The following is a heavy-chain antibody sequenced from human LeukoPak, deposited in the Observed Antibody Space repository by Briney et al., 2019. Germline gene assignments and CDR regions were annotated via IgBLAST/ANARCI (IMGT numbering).Heavy chain of an antibody. CDR1: GFTFNRDA. CDR3: ARGGANFFDF. J-gene: IGHJ4*02. D-gene: IGHD2-8*01. CDR2: NAYEGSNI. V-gene: IGHV3-30-3*01. Sequence: GGSLRLSCEASGFTFNRDAMHGVGQAPGKGLEWLAVNAYEGSNIQYADSVKGRVTISRDNSKNTVYLQMNSLRGEDTAVYYCARGGANFFDFWGQGALVTVSS.